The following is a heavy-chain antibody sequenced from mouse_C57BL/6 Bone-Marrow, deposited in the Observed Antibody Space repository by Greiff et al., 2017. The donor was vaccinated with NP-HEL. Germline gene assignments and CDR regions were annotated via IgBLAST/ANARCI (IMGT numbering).Heavy chain of an antibody. CDR3: TFYYGNYDPYFDY. Sequence: EVQLQESGAELVRPGASVKLSCTASGFNIKDDYMHWVKQRPEQGLEWIGWIDPENGDTEYASKFQGKATITADTSSNTAYLQLSSLTSEDTAFYYCTFYYGNYDPYFDYWGQGTTLTVSS. D-gene: IGHD2-1*01. J-gene: IGHJ2*01. CDR1: GFNIKDDY. CDR2: IDPENGDT. V-gene: IGHV14-4*01.